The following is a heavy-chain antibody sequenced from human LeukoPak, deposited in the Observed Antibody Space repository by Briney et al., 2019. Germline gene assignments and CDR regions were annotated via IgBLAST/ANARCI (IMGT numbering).Heavy chain of an antibody. Sequence: GGSLRLSCVVSGFTFSSYGMSWVRQAPGKGLEWVSIIYSGGSTFYADSVKGRFTISRDNSKNTLYLQMNSLRAEDTAVYYCARGGSYLSACDIWGQGTMVTVSS. D-gene: IGHD1-26*01. V-gene: IGHV3-53*01. CDR1: GFTFSSYG. CDR3: ARGGSYLSACDI. CDR2: IYSGGST. J-gene: IGHJ3*02.